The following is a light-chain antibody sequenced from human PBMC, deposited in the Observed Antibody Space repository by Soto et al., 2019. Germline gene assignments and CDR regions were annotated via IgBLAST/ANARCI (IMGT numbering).Light chain of an antibody. V-gene: IGKV1-9*01. Sequence: DIQLTQSPSLLSASIGDSSTSTCRASHDISTFLAWYQQKPGRAPKLLIYEASTLQSGVPSRFSGSGSGTEFTLTISGLLPEDFAAYHFRQLYTLPFAFGQGTRLEIK. CDR1: HDISTF. CDR3: RQLYTLPFA. J-gene: IGKJ5*01. CDR2: EAS.